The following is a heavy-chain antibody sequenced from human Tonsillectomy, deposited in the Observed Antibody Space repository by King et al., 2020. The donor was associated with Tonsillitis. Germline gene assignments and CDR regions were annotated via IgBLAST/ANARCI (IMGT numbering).Heavy chain of an antibody. CDR2: VDPSDSYA. D-gene: IGHD2-15*01. Sequence: QLVQSGAEVKKAGESLRISCKGSGYIFTSQWISWVRQKYGKGLEWMGRVDPSDSYANYNPSFQGHVTISSDKSSSTAYLQWNSLKASDTAMYYCLRANTSRVDWGQGTLVTVPS. CDR3: LRANTSRVD. CDR1: GYIFTSQW. V-gene: IGHV5-10-1*03. J-gene: IGHJ4*02.